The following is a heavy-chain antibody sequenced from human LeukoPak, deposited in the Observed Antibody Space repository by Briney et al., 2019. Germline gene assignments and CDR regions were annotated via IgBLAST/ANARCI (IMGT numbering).Heavy chain of an antibody. J-gene: IGHJ4*02. D-gene: IGHD3-22*01. CDR1: GFTFSSYW. CDR3: ATYYYDSSGYYAEKNYYFDY. V-gene: IGHV3-7*01. Sequence: PGGSLRLSCAASGFTFSSYWMSWVRQAPGKGLEWVANIKQDGSEKYYVDSVKGRFTISRDNAKNSLYLQMNSLRAEDTVVYYCATYYYDSSGYYAEKNYYFDYWGQGTLVTVSS. CDR2: IKQDGSEK.